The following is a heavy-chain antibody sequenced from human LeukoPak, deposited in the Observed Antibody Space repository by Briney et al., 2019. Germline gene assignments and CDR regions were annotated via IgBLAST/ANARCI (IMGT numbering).Heavy chain of an antibody. CDR3: AKDVRVGVTPFFDY. Sequence: GGSLRLSCAASGFTFSSFVMSWVRQTPGKGLEWVATLSGSDGTTHYADSVQGRFTISRDNSKNTLYLEMSSLRVGDTAVYYRAKDVRVGVTPFFDYWGQGTPVTVSS. CDR2: LSGSDGTT. J-gene: IGHJ4*02. V-gene: IGHV3-23*01. D-gene: IGHD1-26*01. CDR1: GFTFSSFV.